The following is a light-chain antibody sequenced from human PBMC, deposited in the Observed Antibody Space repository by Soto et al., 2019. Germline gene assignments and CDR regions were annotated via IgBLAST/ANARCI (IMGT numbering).Light chain of an antibody. Sequence: IGLTQSPSKMYFLYGEIAKISNRASQSVSSYLAWYRQKPGQAPRLLIYDASNRATGIPARFSGSGSGTDFTLTISSLEPEDFAVYYCQHRMNWPLTFGQGTRLEI. CDR3: QHRMNWPLT. CDR1: QSVSSY. CDR2: DAS. V-gene: IGKV3-11*01. J-gene: IGKJ5*01.